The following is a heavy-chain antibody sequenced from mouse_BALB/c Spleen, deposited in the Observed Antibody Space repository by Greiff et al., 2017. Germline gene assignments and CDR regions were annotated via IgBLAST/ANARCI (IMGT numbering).Heavy chain of an antibody. V-gene: IGHV1S137*01. D-gene: IGHD2-1*01. Sequence: QVQLKQSGAELVRPGVSVKISCKGSGYTFTDYAMHWVKQSHAKSLEWIGVISTYYGDASYNQKFKGKATMTVDKSSSTAYMELARLTSEDSAIYYCARGDGNYRDYFDYWGQGTTLTVSS. CDR2: ISTYYGDA. CDR1: GYTFTDYA. J-gene: IGHJ2*01. CDR3: ARGDGNYRDYFDY.